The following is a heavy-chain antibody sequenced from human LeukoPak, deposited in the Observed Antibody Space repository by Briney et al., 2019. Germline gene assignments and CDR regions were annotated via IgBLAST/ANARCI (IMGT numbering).Heavy chain of an antibody. J-gene: IGHJ4*01. Sequence: GGSLRLSCAASGFTFNSYAMSWFRQAPGKGLEWVSSISASGDRTYYPDSVKGRFTISRDNSKNTLYLQMNSLRAEDTAVYYCARPVGITNRVMEDYWGHGTLVTVSS. V-gene: IGHV3-23*01. CDR3: ARPVGITNRVMEDY. D-gene: IGHD2-8*01. CDR1: GFTFNSYA. CDR2: ISASGDRT.